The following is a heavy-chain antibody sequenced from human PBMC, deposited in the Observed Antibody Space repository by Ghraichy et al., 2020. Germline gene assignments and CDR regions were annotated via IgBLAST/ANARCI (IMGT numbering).Heavy chain of an antibody. V-gene: IGHV4-34*01. CDR2: INHSGST. CDR1: GGSFSGYY. CDR3: ARGLWDEPYCSGGSCSLPDR. J-gene: IGHJ5*02. Sequence: SETLSLTCAVYGGSFSGYYWSWIRQPPGKGLEWIGEINHSGSTNYNPSLKSRVTISVDTSKNQFSLKLSSVTAADTAVYYCARGLWDEPYCSGGSCSLPDRWGQGTLVTVSS. D-gene: IGHD2-15*01.